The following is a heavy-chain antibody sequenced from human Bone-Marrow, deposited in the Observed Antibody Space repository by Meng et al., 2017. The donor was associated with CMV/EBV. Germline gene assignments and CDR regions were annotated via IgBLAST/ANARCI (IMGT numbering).Heavy chain of an antibody. V-gene: IGHV3-11*04. CDR2: ISSSGSTI. Sequence: GESLKISCAASGFTFSDYYMSWIRQAPGKGLEWVSYISSSGSTIYYADSVKGRFTISRDNAKNSLYLQMNSLRAEDTAVYYCARVATWIQLYYYYGMDVWGQGTTVTV. CDR1: GFTFSDYY. CDR3: ARVATWIQLYYYYGMDV. D-gene: IGHD5-18*01. J-gene: IGHJ6*02.